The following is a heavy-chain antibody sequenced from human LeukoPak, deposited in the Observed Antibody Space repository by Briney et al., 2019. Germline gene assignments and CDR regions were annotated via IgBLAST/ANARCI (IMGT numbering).Heavy chain of an antibody. CDR2: IWYDGTNK. D-gene: IGHD3-9*01. J-gene: IGHJ4*02. CDR3: ASGGYDILTASGY. CDR1: GFTFSSYG. V-gene: IGHV3-30*02. Sequence: AGGSLRLSCAASGFTFSSYGMHWVRQAPGKGLEWVAFIWYDGTNKYYADSVKGRFTISRDNSKNTLFLQMNSLRAEDTAVYFCASGGYDILTASGYWGQGTLVTVSS.